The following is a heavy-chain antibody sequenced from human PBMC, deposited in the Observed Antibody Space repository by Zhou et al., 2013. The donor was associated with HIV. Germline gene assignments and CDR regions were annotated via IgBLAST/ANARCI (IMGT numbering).Heavy chain of an antibody. CDR2: ISAYNGNT. J-gene: IGHJ6*02. CDR1: GYTFTSYG. D-gene: IGHD3-10*01. CDR3: ARVVKDYGSGSYYDYYYGMDV. Sequence: QVQLVQSGAEVKKPGASVKVSCKASGYTFTSYGISWVRQAPGQGLEWMGWISAYNGNTNYAQKLQGRVTMTTDTSTSTAYMELRSLRSDDTAVYYCARVVKDYGSGSYYDYYYGMDVWGQGDHGHRLL. V-gene: IGHV1-18*01.